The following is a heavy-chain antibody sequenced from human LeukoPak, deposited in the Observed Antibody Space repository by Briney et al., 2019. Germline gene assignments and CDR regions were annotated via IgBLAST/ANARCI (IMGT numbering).Heavy chain of an antibody. J-gene: IGHJ4*02. Sequence: ASVKVSCKASGYTFTSYGISWVRQAPGQGLEWMGWISAYNGNTNYAQKLQGRVTMTTDTSTSTAYMELRSLRSDDTAVYYCARGNYYDSSGYSDYWAREPWSPSPQ. CDR3: ARGNYYDSSGYSDY. V-gene: IGHV1-18*01. D-gene: IGHD3-22*01. CDR2: ISAYNGNT. CDR1: GYTFTSYG.